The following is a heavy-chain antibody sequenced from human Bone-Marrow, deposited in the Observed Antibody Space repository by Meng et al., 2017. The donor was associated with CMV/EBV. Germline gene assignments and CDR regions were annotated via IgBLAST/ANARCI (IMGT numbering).Heavy chain of an antibody. Sequence: GEYLKIYCAASGFNFGNHWMSWVRQAPERGLEWVGAIRPEGGGQYYADTVQGRFNISRDNTKRSLSLPLNSLRAEDTPVYYCAREHDLDNSGNSGATFDYWGQGALVTVSS. V-gene: IGHV3-7*01. CDR1: GFNFGNHW. CDR2: IRPEGGGQ. CDR3: AREHDLDNSGNSGATFDY. J-gene: IGHJ4*02. D-gene: IGHD3-22*01.